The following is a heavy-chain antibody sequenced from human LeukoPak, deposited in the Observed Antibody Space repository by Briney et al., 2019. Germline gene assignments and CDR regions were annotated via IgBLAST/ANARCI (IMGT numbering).Heavy chain of an antibody. CDR1: GFTFSSYA. V-gene: IGHV3-23*01. J-gene: IGHJ4*02. D-gene: IGHD3-22*01. Sequence: GGSLRLSCAASGFTFSSYAMSWVRQAPGKGLEWVSAISGSGGSTYYADSVRGRFTISRDNSKNTLYLQMNSLRAEDTAVYYCAKDFEHSGYSDYWGQGTLVTVSS. CDR2: ISGSGGST. CDR3: AKDFEHSGYSDY.